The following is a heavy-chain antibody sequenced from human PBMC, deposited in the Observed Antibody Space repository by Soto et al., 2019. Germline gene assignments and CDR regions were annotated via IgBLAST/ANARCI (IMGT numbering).Heavy chain of an antibody. CDR1: GYTFTSYD. V-gene: IGHV1-8*01. CDR3: ARERSYGLEN. Sequence: QVQLVQSGAEVKKPGASVKVSCKASGYTFTSYDINWVRQATGQGLEWMGWMNPNRGNTVYAQKFQGRVTMTRNTSICAEYMELSSLISEDKAVYYCARERSYGLENWGQGTLVTVSS. CDR2: MNPNRGNT. D-gene: IGHD5-18*01. J-gene: IGHJ4*02.